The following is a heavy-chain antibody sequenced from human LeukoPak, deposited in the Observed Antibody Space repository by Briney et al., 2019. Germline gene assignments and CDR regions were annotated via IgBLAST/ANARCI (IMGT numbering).Heavy chain of an antibody. V-gene: IGHV4-34*01. D-gene: IGHD3/OR15-3a*01. Sequence: SETLSLTCAVYGGSFSGYYWSWIRQPPGKGLEWIGEINHSGSTNYNPSLESRVTISVDTSKNQFSLKLSSVTAADTAVYYCARRKTGYYTLAFDIWGQGTMVTVSS. CDR3: ARRKTGYYTLAFDI. CDR2: INHSGST. J-gene: IGHJ3*02. CDR1: GGSFSGYY.